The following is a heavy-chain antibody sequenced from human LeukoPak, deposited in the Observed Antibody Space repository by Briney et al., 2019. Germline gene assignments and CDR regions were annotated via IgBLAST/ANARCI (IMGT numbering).Heavy chain of an antibody. Sequence: GESLKISCKGSGYNFTNYWIGWVRRMPGKGLECMGIIYPGDSDTRYSPSFQGQVTISADKSISTAYLQWTSLKASGTAMYYCARRGDGYPFDYWGQGTLVTVSS. D-gene: IGHD6-13*01. J-gene: IGHJ4*02. CDR1: GYNFTNYW. CDR2: IYPGDSDT. CDR3: ARRGDGYPFDY. V-gene: IGHV5-51*01.